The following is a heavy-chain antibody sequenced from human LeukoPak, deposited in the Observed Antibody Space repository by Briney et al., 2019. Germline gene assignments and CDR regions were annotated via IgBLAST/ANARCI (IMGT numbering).Heavy chain of an antibody. CDR3: ARGHNDY. J-gene: IGHJ4*02. Sequence: HPGGSLRLSCVASGFPFSSYEMNWVRQAPGKGLEWVSYISGCGSSVYYEESVKGRFTISRENAKNSLYLQMNSLRAEDTAVYYCARGHNDYWGQGALVTVS. V-gene: IGHV3-48*03. CDR1: GFPFSSYE. CDR2: ISGCGSSV.